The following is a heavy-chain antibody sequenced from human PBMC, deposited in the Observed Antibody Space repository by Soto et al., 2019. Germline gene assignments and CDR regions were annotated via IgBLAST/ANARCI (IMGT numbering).Heavy chain of an antibody. Sequence: QLQLQESGPGLVKPSETLSLTCTVSGGSISRSSYYWGWIRQPPGKGLEWIGSIYYSGSTYYNLSLTSRVPISVDTSKNQFSLKLSSVAAADTAVYYCARHDYGGFGLWGQGTLVTVSS. V-gene: IGHV4-39*01. CDR1: GGSISRSSYY. CDR2: IYYSGST. J-gene: IGHJ4*02. D-gene: IGHD4-17*01. CDR3: ARHDYGGFGL.